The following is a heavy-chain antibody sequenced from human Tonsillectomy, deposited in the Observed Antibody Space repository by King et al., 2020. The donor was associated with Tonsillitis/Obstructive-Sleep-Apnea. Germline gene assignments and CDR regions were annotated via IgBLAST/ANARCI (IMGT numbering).Heavy chain of an antibody. CDR2: IIPIFGTA. V-gene: IGHV1-69*01. CDR1: GGTFSSNA. J-gene: IGHJ4*02. Sequence: VQLVESGAEVKKPGSSVKVSCKASGGTFSSNAISWVRQAPGQGLEWMGGIIPIFGTANYAQKFQGRVTITADESTSTAYMELSSLGSEDTAVYYCAREHQAKYYFDYWGQGTLVTVSS. CDR3: AREHQAKYYFDY.